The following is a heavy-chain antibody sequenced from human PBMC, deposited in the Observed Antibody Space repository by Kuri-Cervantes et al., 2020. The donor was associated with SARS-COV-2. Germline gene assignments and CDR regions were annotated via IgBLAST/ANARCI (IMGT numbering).Heavy chain of an antibody. Sequence: ASVKVSCKASGYTFTSYAMHWVRQAPGQRLEWMGWINAGNGNTKYSQKLQGRVTMTTDTSTSTAYMELRSLRSDDTAVYYCARVKDIVVVPAASRNWFDPWGQGTLVTVSS. CDR1: GYTFTSYA. V-gene: IGHV1-3*01. CDR3: ARVKDIVVVPAASRNWFDP. D-gene: IGHD2-2*01. J-gene: IGHJ5*02. CDR2: INAGNGNT.